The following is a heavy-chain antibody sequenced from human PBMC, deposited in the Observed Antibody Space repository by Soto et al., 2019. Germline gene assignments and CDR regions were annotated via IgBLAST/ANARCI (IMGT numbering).Heavy chain of an antibody. V-gene: IGHV3-9*01. D-gene: IGHD3-3*01. CDR2: ISWNSGSI. J-gene: IGHJ4*02. Sequence: SLRLSCAASGFTSDDYAMHWVRQAPGKGLEWVSGISWNSGSIGYADSVKGRFTISRDNAKNSLYLQMNSLRAEDTALYYCAKGGHYDFWSGRTFDYWGQGTLVTVSS. CDR1: GFTSDDYA. CDR3: AKGGHYDFWSGRTFDY.